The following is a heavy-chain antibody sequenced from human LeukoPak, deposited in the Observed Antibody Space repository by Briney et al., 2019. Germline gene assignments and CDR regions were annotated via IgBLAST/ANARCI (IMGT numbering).Heavy chain of an antibody. CDR2: IYYSGST. Sequence: PSETLSLTCTVSGGSISGSSYYWGWIRQPPGKGLEWIGSIYYSGSTYYNPSLKSRVTISVDTSRKQFSLKLSSVTAADTAVYYCARAYDFWSGYYHRGFDYWGQGTLVTVSS. V-gene: IGHV4-39*01. CDR3: ARAYDFWSGYYHRGFDY. J-gene: IGHJ4*02. CDR1: GGSISGSSYY. D-gene: IGHD3-3*01.